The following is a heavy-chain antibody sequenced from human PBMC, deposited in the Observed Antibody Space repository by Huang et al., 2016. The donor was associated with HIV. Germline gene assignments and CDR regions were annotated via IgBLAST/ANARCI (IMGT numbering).Heavy chain of an antibody. CDR2: VGSDSRYI. CDR1: GFAFSSYG. V-gene: IGHV3-21*02. J-gene: IGHJ5*02. D-gene: IGHD6-19*01. CDR3: AYQQWLVGGLNH. Sequence: EVELVESGGGLVKPGGSLRLSCAASGFAFSSYGMTWVRQAPGRGLVLCEFVGSDSRYIDYADSGKGRVTISGDNAKSSIYLQLDSLRAEDTAVYYCAYQQWLVGGLNHWGQGTLVVVSS.